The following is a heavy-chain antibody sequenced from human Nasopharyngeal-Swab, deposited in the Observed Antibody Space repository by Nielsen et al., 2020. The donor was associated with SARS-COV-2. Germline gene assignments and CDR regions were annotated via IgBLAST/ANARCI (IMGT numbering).Heavy chain of an antibody. D-gene: IGHD3-22*01. V-gene: IGHV3-48*04. J-gene: IGHJ4*02. CDR3: ASAHRAYGDSGYYPLDY. CDR1: GFNFKYYS. Sequence: GESLKISCAASGFNFKYYSMNWVRQAPGKGLAWVSYITSGSAIMYYADSVKGRFTISRDNAKNLLYLQMNSLRAEDTAVYYCASAHRAYGDSGYYPLDYWGKGTLVTVSS. CDR2: ITSGSAIM.